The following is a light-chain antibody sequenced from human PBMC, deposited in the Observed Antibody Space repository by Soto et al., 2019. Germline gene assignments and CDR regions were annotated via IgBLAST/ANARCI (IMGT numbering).Light chain of an antibody. CDR1: QSISSY. Sequence: DIQITQSPSSLSASVGDRVTITCRARQSISSYLNWYQQKPGKAPKVLIYAASSLQSVAPSRFSGSGSGTDFTLTISSLQPEDFATYYCQQSYSTPWTFGRGTKVEIK. CDR3: QQSYSTPWT. V-gene: IGKV1-39*01. J-gene: IGKJ1*01. CDR2: AAS.